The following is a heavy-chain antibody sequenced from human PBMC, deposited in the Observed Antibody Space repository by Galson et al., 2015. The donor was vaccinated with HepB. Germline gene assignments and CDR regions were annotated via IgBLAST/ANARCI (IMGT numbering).Heavy chain of an antibody. CDR2: MNPNSGNT. CDR3: ARGYLPSSSWYFVYSSGWPRNNWFDP. D-gene: IGHD6-19*01. J-gene: IGHJ5*02. Sequence: SVKVSCKASGYTFTSYDINWVRQATGQGLEWMGWMNPNSGNTGYAQKFQGRVTMTRNTSISTAYMELSSLRSEDTAVYYCARGYLPSSSWYFVYSSGWPRNNWFDPWGQGTLVTVSS. CDR1: GYTFTSYD. V-gene: IGHV1-8*01.